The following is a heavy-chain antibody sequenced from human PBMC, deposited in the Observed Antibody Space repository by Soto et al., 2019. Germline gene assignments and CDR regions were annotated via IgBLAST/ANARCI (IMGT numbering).Heavy chain of an antibody. D-gene: IGHD3-22*01. V-gene: IGHV4-31*03. CDR3: ASYYDSSGYQVFDY. Sequence: SETLSLTCTVSGGSISSGGYYWSWIRQHPGKGLEWIVYIYYSGSTYYNPSLKSRVTISVDTSKNQFSLKLSSVTAADTAVYYCASYYDSSGYQVFDYWGQGTLVTVSS. CDR2: IYYSGST. CDR1: GGSISSGGYY. J-gene: IGHJ4*02.